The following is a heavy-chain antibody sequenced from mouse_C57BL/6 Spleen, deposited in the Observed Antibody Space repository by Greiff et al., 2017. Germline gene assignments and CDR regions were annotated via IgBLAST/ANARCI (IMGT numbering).Heavy chain of an antibody. V-gene: IGHV14-4*01. J-gene: IGHJ2*01. CDR1: GFNIKDDY. D-gene: IGHD1-1*01. Sequence: VQLKESGAELVRPGASVKLSCTASGFNIKDDYMHWVKQRPEQGLEWIGWIDPENGDTEYASKFQGKATITADTSSNTAYLQLSSLTSEDTAVYYCTTDYGSSTGGYWGQGTTLTVSS. CDR3: TTDYGSSTGGY. CDR2: IDPENGDT.